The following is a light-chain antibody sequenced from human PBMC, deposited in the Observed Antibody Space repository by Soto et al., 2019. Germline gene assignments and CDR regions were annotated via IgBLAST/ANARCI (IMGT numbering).Light chain of an antibody. V-gene: IGKV3-20*01. J-gene: IGKJ4*01. Sequence: EIVLTQSPGTLSLSPGERATLSCRASQTVTNTYLAWYQQKSGQAPNFLIYGASNRATGIPDRFSGSGSGTGVSLTMNRLEPEDFAVYNCQQYGTLPPTFGGGTNVEI. CDR1: QTVTNTY. CDR2: GAS. CDR3: QQYGTLPPT.